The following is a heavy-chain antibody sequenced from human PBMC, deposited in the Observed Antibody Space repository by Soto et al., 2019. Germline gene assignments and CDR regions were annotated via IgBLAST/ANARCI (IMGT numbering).Heavy chain of an antibody. CDR3: ASAVKYPYYFDY. CDR1: GGSISSSSYY. Sequence: SETLSLTCTVSGGSISSSSYYWGWIRQPPGKGLEWIGSIYYSGSTYYNPSLKSRVTISVDTSKNQFSLKLSSVTAADTAVYYCASAVKYPYYFDYWGQGTLVTVSS. V-gene: IGHV4-39*01. J-gene: IGHJ4*02. CDR2: IYYSGST. D-gene: IGHD2-2*02.